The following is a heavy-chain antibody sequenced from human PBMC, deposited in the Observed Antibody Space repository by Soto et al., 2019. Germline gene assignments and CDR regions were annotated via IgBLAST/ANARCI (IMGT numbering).Heavy chain of an antibody. CDR1: GGSVTNSSYY. V-gene: IGHV4-39*01. CDR2: VYYRGRS. J-gene: IGHJ4*02. CDR3: VWQQTTLITQAYFDY. D-gene: IGHD1-20*01. Sequence: SETLSLTCTVSGGSVTNSSYYWGWIRESPGKGLEWIGSVYYRGRSYSKSSVKSRVTISVDTSKNQFYMNLNSVTASDTAVYFCVWQQTTLITQAYFDYWGRGALVTLSS.